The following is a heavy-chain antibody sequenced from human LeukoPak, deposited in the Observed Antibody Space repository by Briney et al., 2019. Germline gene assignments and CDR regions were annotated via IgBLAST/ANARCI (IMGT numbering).Heavy chain of an antibody. CDR2: IYPGDSDT. CDR3: ARYTTGDFDY. J-gene: IGHJ4*02. CDR1: GYSFTSYW. D-gene: IGHD1-1*01. Sequence: GESLKISCKGSGYSFTSYWIGWVRQMPGKGLEWMGIIYPGDSDTRYSHSFQGQVNIPTDKSISTAYLQWSSLEASDTTMYYCARYTTGDFDYWGQGTLVTVSS. V-gene: IGHV5-51*01.